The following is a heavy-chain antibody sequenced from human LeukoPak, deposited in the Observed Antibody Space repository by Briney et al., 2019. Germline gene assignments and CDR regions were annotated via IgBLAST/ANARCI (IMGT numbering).Heavy chain of an antibody. D-gene: IGHD2-2*01. J-gene: IGHJ4*02. CDR3: ARALHPAAPDY. Sequence: ASVKVSCKASGYTFTSYDINWVRQATGQGLEWMGWMNPNSGNTGYAQKFQGRVTTTRNTSISTAYMELSSLRSEDTAVYYCARALHPAAPDYWGQGTLVTVSS. V-gene: IGHV1-8*01. CDR2: MNPNSGNT. CDR1: GYTFTSYD.